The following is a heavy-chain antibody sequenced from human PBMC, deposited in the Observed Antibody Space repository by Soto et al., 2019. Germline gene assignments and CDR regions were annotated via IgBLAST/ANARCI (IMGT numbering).Heavy chain of an antibody. CDR1: GFTFSSYS. D-gene: IGHD6-19*01. J-gene: IGHJ6*02. Sequence: EVQLVESGGGLVKPGGSLRLSCAASGFTFSSYSMNWVRQAPGKGLEWVSSISSSSSYIYYAASVKGRFTISRDNAKNSLYLQMNSLRAEDTAVYYCARYLQWLVRSLYGMDVWGQGTTVTVSS. CDR2: ISSSSSYI. CDR3: ARYLQWLVRSLYGMDV. V-gene: IGHV3-21*01.